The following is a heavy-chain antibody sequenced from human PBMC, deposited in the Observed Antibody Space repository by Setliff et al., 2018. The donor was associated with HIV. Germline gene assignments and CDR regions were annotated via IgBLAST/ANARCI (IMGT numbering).Heavy chain of an antibody. CDR2: INSDGSII. CDR3: AKDRLLDGSSWYYLDY. J-gene: IGHJ4*02. Sequence: GSLRLSCVASGFTFGPFWMHWVRQAPGKGLEWVSYINSDGSIITYGDSVKGRFTVSRDNSKNTLYLQMNSLRPEDTALYYCAKDRLLDGSSWYYLDYWGQGTLVTVSS. D-gene: IGHD6-13*01. CDR1: GFTFGPFW. V-gene: IGHV3-74*01.